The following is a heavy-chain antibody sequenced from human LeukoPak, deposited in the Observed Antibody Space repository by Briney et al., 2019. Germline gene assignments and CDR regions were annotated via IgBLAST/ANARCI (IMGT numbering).Heavy chain of an antibody. V-gene: IGHV1-18*01. J-gene: IGHJ4*02. Sequence: ASVKVSCKASGYTFTSYGISWVRQAPGQGLEWMGWISAYNGNTNYAQKLQGGVTMTTDTSTSTAYMELRSLRSDDTAVYYCARAFLGGYYDILTGVDYWGQGTLVTVSS. CDR3: ARAFLGGYYDILTGVDY. D-gene: IGHD3-9*01. CDR1: GYTFTSYG. CDR2: ISAYNGNT.